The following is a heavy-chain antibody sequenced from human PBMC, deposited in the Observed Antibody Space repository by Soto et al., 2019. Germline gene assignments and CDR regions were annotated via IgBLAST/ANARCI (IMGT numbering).Heavy chain of an antibody. J-gene: IGHJ5*02. Sequence: EVQLLESGGGFVQPGGSLRLSCAASGFTFSNYAMSWVRQAPGKGLEWVSAITAYGDSTHYADSVKGRFTISRDSPKNTLYLQMDSLRAEDTAVYYCAKDPLWYDSDWYTPPGFDTWGQGTLVTVSS. D-gene: IGHD6-19*01. CDR2: ITAYGDST. CDR3: AKDPLWYDSDWYTPPGFDT. V-gene: IGHV3-23*01. CDR1: GFTFSNYA.